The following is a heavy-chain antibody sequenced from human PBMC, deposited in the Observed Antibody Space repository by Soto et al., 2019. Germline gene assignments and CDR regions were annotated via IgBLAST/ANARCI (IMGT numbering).Heavy chain of an antibody. Sequence: PGGSLRLSCAASGFTVSSNYMSWVRQAPGKGLEWVSVIYSGGSTYYADSVKGRFTISRDNSKNTLYLQMNSLRAEDTAVYYCATDLTIDEPTVTTLGYWGQGTLVTVSS. D-gene: IGHD4-17*01. J-gene: IGHJ4*02. CDR2: IYSGGST. CDR3: ATDLTIDEPTVTTLGY. CDR1: GFTVSSNY. V-gene: IGHV3-66*01.